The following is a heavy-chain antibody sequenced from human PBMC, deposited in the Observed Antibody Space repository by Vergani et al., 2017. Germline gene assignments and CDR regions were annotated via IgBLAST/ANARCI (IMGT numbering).Heavy chain of an antibody. J-gene: IGHJ4*02. CDR1: GFSLCTSGMC. Sequence: QVTLRESGPALVKPTQTLTLTCTFSGFSLCTSGMCVSWIRQPPGKALEWLARIDWDDDKYYSTSLKTRLTISKDTSKNQVVLTMTNMDPVDTATYYCARILYYDSSGYLGGFDYWGQGTLVTVSS. D-gene: IGHD3-22*01. CDR3: ARILYYDSSGYLGGFDY. V-gene: IGHV2-70*15. CDR2: IDWDDDK.